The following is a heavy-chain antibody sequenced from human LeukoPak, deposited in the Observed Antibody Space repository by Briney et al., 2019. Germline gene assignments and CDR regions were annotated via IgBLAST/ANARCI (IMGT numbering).Heavy chain of an antibody. J-gene: IGHJ6*02. CDR1: GFTFSDYY. V-gene: IGHV3-11*01. CDR2: ISSSGSTI. CDR3: ARDRSPAILYCYGMDV. Sequence: GGSLRLSCAASGFTFSDYYMSWIRQAPGKGLERVSYISSSGSTIYYADSVKGRFTISRDNAKNSLYLQMNSLRAEDTAVYYCARDRSPAILYCYGMDVWGQGTTVTVSS. D-gene: IGHD3-3*02.